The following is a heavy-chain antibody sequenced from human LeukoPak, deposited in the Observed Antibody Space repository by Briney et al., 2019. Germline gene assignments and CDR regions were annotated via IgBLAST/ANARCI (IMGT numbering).Heavy chain of an antibody. Sequence: GGSLRLSCAASGFTFSSYAMSWVRQAPGKGLGWVSAISGSGGSAYHADSVKGRFSISRDNSKNTLYLQMSSLRAGDTAVYYCAKALWDGAFDIWGQGTMVTVSS. CDR3: AKALWDGAFDI. CDR2: ISGSGGSA. V-gene: IGHV3-23*01. J-gene: IGHJ3*02. CDR1: GFTFSSYA. D-gene: IGHD3-10*01.